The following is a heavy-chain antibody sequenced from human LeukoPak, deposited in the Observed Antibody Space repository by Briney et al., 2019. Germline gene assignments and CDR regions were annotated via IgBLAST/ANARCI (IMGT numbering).Heavy chain of an antibody. V-gene: IGHV5-51*01. J-gene: IGHJ3*02. CDR2: IYPGDSET. D-gene: IGHD4-23*01. Sequence: GESLKISCKGSGYTFTTYWIGWVRQMPGKGLEWMGIIYPGDSETRYSPSFQGQVTISVDKSISTAYLQWSRLQAPDTAIYYCAKRSTVTRYAFDIWGQGTMVIVSS. CDR1: GYTFTTYW. CDR3: AKRSTVTRYAFDI.